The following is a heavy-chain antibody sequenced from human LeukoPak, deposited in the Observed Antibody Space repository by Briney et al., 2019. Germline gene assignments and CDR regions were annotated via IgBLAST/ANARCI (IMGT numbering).Heavy chain of an antibody. CDR3: ARDKAPGGKRWFDP. D-gene: IGHD4-23*01. V-gene: IGHV4-59*01. CDR1: GVSISSYY. Sequence: PSETLSLTCAVSGVSISSYYWSWIRQHPGKGLEWIGHLSDVGTNDYNPSLKGRVTISRDTSKNQFSLRLSSVTAADAAVYHCARDKAPGGKRWFDPWGQGALVIVSS. CDR2: LSDVGTN. J-gene: IGHJ5*02.